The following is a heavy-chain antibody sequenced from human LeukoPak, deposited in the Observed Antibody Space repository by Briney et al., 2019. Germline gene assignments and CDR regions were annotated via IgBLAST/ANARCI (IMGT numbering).Heavy chain of an antibody. Sequence: GGSLRLSCAASGFTFSSCAMSWVRQAPGKGLEWVSAISGSGGSTYYADSVKGRFTISRDNSKNTLYLQMNSLRAEDTAVYYCAKGRAMRGSFDYWGQGTLVTVSS. V-gene: IGHV3-23*01. J-gene: IGHJ4*02. D-gene: IGHD2-2*01. CDR3: AKGRAMRGSFDY. CDR1: GFTFSSCA. CDR2: ISGSGGST.